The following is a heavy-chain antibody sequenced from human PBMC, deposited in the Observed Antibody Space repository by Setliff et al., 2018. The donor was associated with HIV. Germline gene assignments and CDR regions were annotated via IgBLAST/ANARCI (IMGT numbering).Heavy chain of an antibody. V-gene: IGHV1-69*10. CDR3: VRVGPWYYGRSGYLASWDY. CDR2: TSPMSDIP. CDR1: GFTFNHYA. D-gene: IGHD3-22*01. Sequence: ASVKVSCKASGFTFNHYALSWVRQAPGQRPEWMGGTSPMSDIPNYAQNFQGRGTITADHSTTTTYMELSSLSSEDTAVYYCVRVGPWYYGRSGYLASWDYWGQGTQVPVSS. J-gene: IGHJ4*02.